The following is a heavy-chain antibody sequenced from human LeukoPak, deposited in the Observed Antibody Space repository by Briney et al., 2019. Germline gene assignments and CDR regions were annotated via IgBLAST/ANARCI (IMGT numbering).Heavy chain of an antibody. CDR3: ARDGYSYGPPSTLGYGMDV. CDR2: IWYDGSNK. CDR1: GFTFDDYG. Sequence: PGGSLRLSCAASGFTFDDYGMSWVRQAPGKGLEWVAVIWYDGSNKYYADSVKGRFTISRDNSKNTLYLQMNSLRAEDTAVYYCARDGYSYGPPSTLGYGMDVWGKGTTVTVSS. V-gene: IGHV3-33*08. J-gene: IGHJ6*04. D-gene: IGHD5-18*01.